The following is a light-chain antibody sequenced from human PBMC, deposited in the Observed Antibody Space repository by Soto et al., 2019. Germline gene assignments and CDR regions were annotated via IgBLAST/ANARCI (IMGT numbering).Light chain of an antibody. J-gene: IGLJ1*01. CDR3: QSYDSSLSALYV. CDR1: SSNIGAGYD. V-gene: IGLV1-40*01. CDR2: GNS. Sequence: QSVLTQPPSVSGAPGQRVTIPCTGSSSNIGAGYDVHWYQQLPGTAPKLLIYGNSNRPSGVPDRFSGSKSGTSASLAITGLQAEDEADYYCQSYDSSLSALYVFGTGTKFTVL.